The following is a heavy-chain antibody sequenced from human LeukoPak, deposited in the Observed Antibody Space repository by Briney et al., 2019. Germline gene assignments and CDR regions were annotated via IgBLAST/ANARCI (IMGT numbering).Heavy chain of an antibody. CDR1: GYSISSDYY. CDR2: IYHSGST. J-gene: IGHJ3*02. V-gene: IGHV4-38-2*02. Sequence: RASETLSLTCTVSGYSISSDYYWGWVRQPPGKGLEWIGSIYHSGSTYYNPSLKSRVTISVDTSKNQFSLKLSSVTAADTAVYYCARHDSSGPYNAFDIWGQGTMVTVSS. CDR3: ARHDSSGPYNAFDI. D-gene: IGHD3-22*01.